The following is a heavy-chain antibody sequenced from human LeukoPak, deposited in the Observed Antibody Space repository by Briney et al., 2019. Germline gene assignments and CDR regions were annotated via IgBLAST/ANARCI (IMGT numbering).Heavy chain of an antibody. Sequence: SVKVSCKAFGGSFSSEAISWVRQAPGQGLEWMGRIIPIFGTANYAQKSQGRVTITTDESTSTAYMELSSLRSEDTAVYYCARGGIAVAGALDYWGQGTLVTVSS. CDR2: IIPIFGTA. J-gene: IGHJ4*02. D-gene: IGHD6-19*01. CDR1: GGSFSSEA. CDR3: ARGGIAVAGALDY. V-gene: IGHV1-69*05.